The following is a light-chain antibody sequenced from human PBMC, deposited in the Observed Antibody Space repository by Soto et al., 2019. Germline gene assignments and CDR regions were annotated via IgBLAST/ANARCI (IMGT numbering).Light chain of an antibody. CDR3: ASWDDSLNGVV. Sequence: QSVLTQPPSASGTPGKRVSISCSGSNSNIGANTVNWYQQVPGAAPKLLIYSNSQRPSGVPDRFSASKSATSASVAISGLQSDDEADYYCASWDDSLNGVVFGGGTKLTVL. J-gene: IGLJ2*01. CDR2: SNS. V-gene: IGLV1-44*01. CDR1: NSNIGANT.